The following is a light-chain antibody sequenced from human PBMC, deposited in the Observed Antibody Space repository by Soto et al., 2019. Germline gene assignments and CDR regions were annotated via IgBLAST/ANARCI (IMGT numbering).Light chain of an antibody. CDR1: SSDVGSYTL. V-gene: IGLV2-23*02. CDR2: EIS. CDR3: CSYSRSTTLV. Sequence: QSVLAQPASVSGSPGQSITISCTGTSSDVGSYTLVSWYQQHPGKAPKLMIYEISKRPSGVSDRFSGSRPGNTASLTVSGLQAEDEADYYCCSYSRSTTLVFGTGTKVTVL. J-gene: IGLJ1*01.